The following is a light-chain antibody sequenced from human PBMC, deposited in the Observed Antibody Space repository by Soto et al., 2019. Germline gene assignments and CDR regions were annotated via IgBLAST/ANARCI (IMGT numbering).Light chain of an antibody. V-gene: IGKV2-40*01. CDR3: LQRTQSPYT. Sequence: DIVMTQTPLFLPVTPGEPASISCRSTQSLLDTNDGNTYLDWYLQKPGQSPQLLIYTVSYRASGVPDRFSGSGSGTDFTLKISRVEAEDVGVHYCLQRTQSPYTFGQGTKVDIK. J-gene: IGKJ2*01. CDR2: TVS. CDR1: QSLLDTNDGNTY.